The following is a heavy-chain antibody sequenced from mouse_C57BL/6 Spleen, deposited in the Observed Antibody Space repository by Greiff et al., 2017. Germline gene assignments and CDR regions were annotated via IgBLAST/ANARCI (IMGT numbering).Heavy chain of an antibody. D-gene: IGHD1-1*01. CDR2: INYDGSST. CDR3: ARTYYYGSSYWYFDV. V-gene: IGHV5-16*01. Sequence: EVKLMESEGGLVQPGSSMKLSCTASGFTFSDYYMAWVRQVPEKGLEWVANINYDGSSTYYLDSLKSRFIISRDNAKNILYLQMSSLKSEDTATYYCARTYYYGSSYWYFDVWGTGTTVTFSS. CDR1: GFTFSDYY. J-gene: IGHJ1*03.